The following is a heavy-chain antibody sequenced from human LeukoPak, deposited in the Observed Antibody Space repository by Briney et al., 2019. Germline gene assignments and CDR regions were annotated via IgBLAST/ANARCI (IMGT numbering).Heavy chain of an antibody. CDR1: RYTFTSYD. J-gene: IGHJ3*02. CDR3: ATLSQYYDILTGYSHDAFDI. Sequence: ASVKVSCKASRYTFTSYDINWVRQATGQGLEWMGWMNPNSGNTGYAQKFQGRVTMTRNTSISTAYMELSSLRSEDTAVYCCATLSQYYDILTGYSHDAFDIWGQGTMVTVSS. V-gene: IGHV1-8*01. CDR2: MNPNSGNT. D-gene: IGHD3-9*01.